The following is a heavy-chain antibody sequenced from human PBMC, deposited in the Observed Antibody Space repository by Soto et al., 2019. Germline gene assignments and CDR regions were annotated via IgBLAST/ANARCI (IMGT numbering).Heavy chain of an antibody. CDR3: ARDDPATYSSSWQH. V-gene: IGHV4-4*07. Sequence: PSETLSLTCTVSGGSISSYYWSWIRQPAGKGLEWIGRIYTSGSTNYNPSLKSRVTTSVDTSKNQFSLKLSSVTAADTAVYYCARDDPATYSSSWQHWGQGTLVTVSS. D-gene: IGHD6-13*01. CDR1: GGSISSYY. CDR2: IYTSGST. J-gene: IGHJ4*02.